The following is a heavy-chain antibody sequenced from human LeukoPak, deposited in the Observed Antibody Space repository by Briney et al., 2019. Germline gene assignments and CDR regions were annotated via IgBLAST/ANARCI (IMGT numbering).Heavy chain of an antibody. Sequence: GGSLRLSCAVSGFTFSSYAISWVRQAPGTGLQWVSAISGSGYNTYYADSVKGRFTISRDNSKSTLYLQMDSLRAEDTAVYYCARDAYCTSASCRRDFDSWGQGTLVTVSP. V-gene: IGHV3-23*01. CDR3: ARDAYCTSASCRRDFDS. J-gene: IGHJ4*02. D-gene: IGHD2-2*01. CDR1: GFTFSSYA. CDR2: ISGSGYNT.